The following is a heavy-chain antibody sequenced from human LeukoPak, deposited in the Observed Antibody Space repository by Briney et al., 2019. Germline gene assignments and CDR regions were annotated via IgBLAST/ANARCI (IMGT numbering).Heavy chain of an antibody. D-gene: IGHD3-3*01. CDR3: AKDPSLLRFLEWFPPDY. J-gene: IGHJ4*02. Sequence: PGGSLRLSCAASGFTFSSYGMHWVRQAPGKGLEWVAVISYDGSNKYYADSVKGRFTISRDNSKNTLYLQMNSLRAEDTAVYYCAKDPSLLRFLEWFPPDYWGQGTLVTVSS. CDR2: ISYDGSNK. V-gene: IGHV3-30*18. CDR1: GFTFSSYG.